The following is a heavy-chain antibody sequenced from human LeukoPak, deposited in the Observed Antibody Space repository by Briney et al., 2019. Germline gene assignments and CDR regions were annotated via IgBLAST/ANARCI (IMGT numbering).Heavy chain of an antibody. CDR1: GGSISSHY. Sequence: SETLSLTCTVSGGSISSHYWSWIRQPPGKGLEWIGYIYYSGSTNYNPSLKSRVTISVDTSKNQFSLKLSSVTAADTAVYYCARDGELGWFDPWGQGSLVSVPS. CDR3: ARDGELGWFDP. CDR2: IYYSGST. V-gene: IGHV4-59*11. D-gene: IGHD7-27*01. J-gene: IGHJ5*02.